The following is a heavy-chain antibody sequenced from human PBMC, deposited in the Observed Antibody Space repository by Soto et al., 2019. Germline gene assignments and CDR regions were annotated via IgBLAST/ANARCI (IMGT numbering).Heavy chain of an antibody. D-gene: IGHD2-2*01. V-gene: IGHV3-23*01. CDR3: ARGKGLTVSSTNY. CDR2: IIGDGSTT. J-gene: IGHJ4*02. CDR1: GFIFNHYG. Sequence: GGSLRLSCAASGFIFNHYGMHWVRQAPGKGLEWVSGIIGDGSTTYYADSVKGRFTISRDNSKNTLFLQMNSLRAEDTAVYYCARGKGLTVSSTNYWGQGALVTVSS.